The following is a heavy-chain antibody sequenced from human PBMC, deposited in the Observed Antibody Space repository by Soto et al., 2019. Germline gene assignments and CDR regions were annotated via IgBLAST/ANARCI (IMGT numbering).Heavy chain of an antibody. J-gene: IGHJ5*02. CDR2: ISPGGSTT. CDR3: THYQVPERWFDP. D-gene: IGHD2-2*01. CDR1: GFTFSSYA. V-gene: IGHV3-23*01. Sequence: PGGSLRLSCAASGFTFSSYAISWVRQAPGKGLEWVSSISPGGSTTYYADSVKGRFTISRDNSKNTLYLQMNSLRAEDTAVYYCTHYQVPERWFDPWGQGTLVTVSS.